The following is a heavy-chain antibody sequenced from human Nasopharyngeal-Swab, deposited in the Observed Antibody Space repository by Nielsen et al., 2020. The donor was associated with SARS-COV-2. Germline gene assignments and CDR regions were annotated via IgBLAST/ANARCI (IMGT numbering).Heavy chain of an antibody. D-gene: IGHD2-21*02. CDR2: ISSSSSTI. Sequence: GGSLRLSCAASGFTFSSYSMNWVRQAPGKGLEWVSYISSSSSTIYYADSVKGRFTISRDNAKNSLYLQMNSLRAEDTAVYYCARSKKDIVVVTRYMDVWGKGTTVTVSS. J-gene: IGHJ6*03. CDR3: ARSKKDIVVVTRYMDV. V-gene: IGHV3-48*04. CDR1: GFTFSSYS.